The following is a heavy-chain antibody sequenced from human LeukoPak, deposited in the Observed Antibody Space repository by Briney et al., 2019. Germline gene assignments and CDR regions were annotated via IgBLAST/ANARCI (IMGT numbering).Heavy chain of an antibody. V-gene: IGHV3-7*01. CDR3: AREGSPGMQLFPYYFDY. Sequence: GGSLRLSCAASGFTFSSYWMSWVRQAPGKGLEWVANIKQDGSEKYYVDSVKGRFTISRDNAKNSLYLQMNSLRAEDTAVYYCAREGSPGMQLFPYYFDYWGQGTLVTVSS. J-gene: IGHJ4*02. D-gene: IGHD5-18*01. CDR2: IKQDGSEK. CDR1: GFTFSSYW.